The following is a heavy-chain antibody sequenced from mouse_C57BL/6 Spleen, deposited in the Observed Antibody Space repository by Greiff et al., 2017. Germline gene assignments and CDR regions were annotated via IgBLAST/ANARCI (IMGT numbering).Heavy chain of an antibody. CDR1: GYSITSGYY. V-gene: IGHV3-6*01. CDR3: ASDYYDYDVAWFAY. Sequence: VQLKESGPGLVKPSQSLSLTCSVTGYSITSGYYWNWIRQFPGNKLEWMGYISYDGSNNYNPSLKNRNSITRDTSKNQFFLKLNSVTTEDTATYYCASDYYDYDVAWFAYWGQGTLVTVSA. J-gene: IGHJ3*01. CDR2: ISYDGSN. D-gene: IGHD2-4*01.